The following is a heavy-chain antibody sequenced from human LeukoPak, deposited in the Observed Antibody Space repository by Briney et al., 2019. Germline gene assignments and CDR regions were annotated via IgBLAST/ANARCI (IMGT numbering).Heavy chain of an antibody. CDR1: AYSISDGYF. V-gene: IGHV4-38-2*01. J-gene: IGHJ4*02. Sequence: SETLSLTCAVYAYSISDGYFWAWIRQPPGKGLEWIGSIYHSGSTYYSPSLKSRVTISVDTSKNQFSLKLNSVTAADTAVYYCARGVIAVAQFDYRGQGTLVTVSS. D-gene: IGHD6-19*01. CDR3: ARGVIAVAQFDY. CDR2: IYHSGST.